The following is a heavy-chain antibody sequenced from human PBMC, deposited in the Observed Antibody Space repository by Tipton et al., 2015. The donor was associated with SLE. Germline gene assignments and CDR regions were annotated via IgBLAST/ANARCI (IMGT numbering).Heavy chain of an antibody. D-gene: IGHD2-2*01. V-gene: IGHV4-34*01. CDR1: GGAFSGYY. CDR3: ARGIWIVVVPAAQDYYYMDV. CDR2: INHSGSN. J-gene: IGHJ6*03. Sequence: TLSLTCAVYGGAFSGYYWSWFRPPPGKGLEWIGEINHSGSNNYNPSLKSRVTISVDTSKNQFSLKLSSVTAADTAVYYCARGIWIVVVPAAQDYYYMDVWGKGTTVTVSS.